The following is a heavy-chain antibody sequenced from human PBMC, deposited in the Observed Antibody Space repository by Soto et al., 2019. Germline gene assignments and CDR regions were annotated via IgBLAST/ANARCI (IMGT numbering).Heavy chain of an antibody. J-gene: IGHJ5*02. V-gene: IGHV3-33*01. CDR2: IWYDGSNK. CDR1: GFTFSSYG. D-gene: IGHD4-17*01. CDR3: ARDDDYGDENWFDP. Sequence: GGSLRLSCAASGFTFSSYGMHWVRQAPGKGLEWVAVIWYDGSNKYYADSVKGRFTISRDNSKNTLYLQMNSLRAEDTAVYYCARDDDYGDENWFDPWGQGTLVTVSS.